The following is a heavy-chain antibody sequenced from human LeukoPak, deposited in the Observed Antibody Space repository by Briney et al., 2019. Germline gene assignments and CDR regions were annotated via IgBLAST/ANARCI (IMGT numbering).Heavy chain of an antibody. CDR2: IGGTGDRT. J-gene: IGHJ4*02. CDR3: AKDPVVYHGGSGWHYFDY. Sequence: PGGSLRLSCAASRFTFSSYAMSWVRQAPGRGLEWVATIGGTGDRTYYPDSVKGRFTISRDNSMDTLFLQMNSLKGEDTAVYYCAKDPVVYHGGSGWHYFDYWGQGTLVTVSS. V-gene: IGHV3-23*01. D-gene: IGHD6-19*01. CDR1: RFTFSSYA.